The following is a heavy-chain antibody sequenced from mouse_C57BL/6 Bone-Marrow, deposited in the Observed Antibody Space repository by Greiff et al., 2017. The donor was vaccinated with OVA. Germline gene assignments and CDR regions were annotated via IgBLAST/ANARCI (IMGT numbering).Heavy chain of an antibody. D-gene: IGHD1-1*01. CDR1: GFNIKDDY. J-gene: IGHJ1*03. Sequence: EVQLQQSGAELVRPGASVKLSCTASGFNIKDDYMHWVKQRPEQGLEWIGWIDPENGDTEYASKFQGKATITADTSSNTAYLQLSSLTSEDTAVYYCTTPIITTVVDPLWGTGTTVTVSS. CDR2: IDPENGDT. CDR3: TTPIITTVVDPL. V-gene: IGHV14-4*01.